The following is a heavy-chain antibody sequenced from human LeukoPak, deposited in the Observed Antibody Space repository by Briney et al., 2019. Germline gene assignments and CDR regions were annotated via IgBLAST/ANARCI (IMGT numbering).Heavy chain of an antibody. CDR2: INHSGST. CDR3: ARGRGLYYDFWSGYVF. D-gene: IGHD3-3*01. V-gene: IGHV4-34*01. J-gene: IGHJ4*02. Sequence: PSETLSLTCAVYGGSFSGYYWCWNRQPPGKGLEWIGEINHSGSTNYNPSLKSRVTISVDTSKNQFSLKLSSVTAADTAVYYCARGRGLYYDFWSGYVFWGQGTLVTVSS. CDR1: GGSFSGYY.